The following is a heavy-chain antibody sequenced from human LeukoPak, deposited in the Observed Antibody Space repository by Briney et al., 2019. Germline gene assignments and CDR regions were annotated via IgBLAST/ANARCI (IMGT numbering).Heavy chain of an antibody. CDR1: GFTFSTYW. D-gene: IGHD3-22*01. Sequence: GGSLRLSCAASGFTFSTYWMHWVRQAPGKGLEWVSAISGSGGSTYYADSVKGRFTISRDNSKNTLYLQMNSLRAEDTAVYYCAKNYYYDTSKYFDLWGRGTLVTVSS. CDR3: AKNYYYDTSKYFDL. CDR2: ISGSGGST. V-gene: IGHV3-23*01. J-gene: IGHJ2*01.